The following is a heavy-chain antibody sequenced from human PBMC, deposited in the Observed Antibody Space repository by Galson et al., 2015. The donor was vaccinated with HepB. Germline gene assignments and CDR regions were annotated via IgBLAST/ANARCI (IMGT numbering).Heavy chain of an antibody. CDR1: GDSFSIYA. Sequence: SVKVSCKASGDSFSIYAMSWVRQAPGQGLEWMGGISPMVGIPNYAQKFQDRVTITADKSTGTAFMELSSLRSEDTAVYYCARADDFWSGYRDAGTSRWFDSWGQGILVTVSS. CDR3: ARADDFWSGYRDAGTSRWFDS. CDR2: ISPMVGIP. V-gene: IGHV1-69*10. J-gene: IGHJ5*01. D-gene: IGHD3-3*01.